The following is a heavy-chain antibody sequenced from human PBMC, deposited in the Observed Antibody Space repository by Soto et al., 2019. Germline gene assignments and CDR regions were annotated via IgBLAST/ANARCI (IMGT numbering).Heavy chain of an antibody. Sequence: QVQLVQSGAEVKKPGASVKVSCKASGYTFTSYYMHWVRQAPGQGLEWMGIINPSGGSTSYAQKFQGRVTVTRDTATSTAYMELSSLRSEDTAVYYCARQLSGSYPDCYFDYWGQGTLVTVSS. D-gene: IGHD1-26*01. CDR2: INPSGGST. J-gene: IGHJ4*02. V-gene: IGHV1-46*01. CDR3: ARQLSGSYPDCYFDY. CDR1: GYTFTSYY.